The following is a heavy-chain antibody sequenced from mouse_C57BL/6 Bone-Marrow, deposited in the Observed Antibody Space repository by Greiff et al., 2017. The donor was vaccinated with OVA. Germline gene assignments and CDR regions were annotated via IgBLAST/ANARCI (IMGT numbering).Heavy chain of an antibody. CDR1: GYTFTSYW. J-gene: IGHJ1*03. CDR2: IYPGSGST. Sequence: QVQLQQPGAELVKPGASVKMSCKASGYTFTSYWITWVKQRPGQGLEWIGDIYPGSGSTNYTEKFKSQATLTVDTSSSTAYMPLRSLTSEDSAVYYWARRYYGSSWYFDVGGTGTAVTVSS. CDR3: ARRYYGSSWYFDV. D-gene: IGHD1-1*01. V-gene: IGHV1-55*01.